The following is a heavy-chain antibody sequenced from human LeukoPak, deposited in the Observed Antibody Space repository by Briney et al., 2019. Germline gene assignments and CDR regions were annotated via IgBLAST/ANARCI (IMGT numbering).Heavy chain of an antibody. CDR2: ISGSGGST. J-gene: IGHJ4*02. V-gene: IGHV3-23*01. D-gene: IGHD3-3*01. CDR1: GFTFSSYA. CDR3: ASNGDQAYYDFWSGVKFDY. Sequence: PGGSLRLSCAASGFTFSSYAMSWVRQAPGKGLEWVSAISGSGGSTYYADSVKGRFTISRDNSKNTLYLQMNSLRAEDTAVYYCASNGDQAYYDFWSGVKFDYWGQGTLVTVSS.